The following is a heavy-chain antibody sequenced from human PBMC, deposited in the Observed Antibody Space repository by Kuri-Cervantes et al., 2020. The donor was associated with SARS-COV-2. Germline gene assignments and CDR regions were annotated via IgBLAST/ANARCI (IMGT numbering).Heavy chain of an antibody. CDR2: IIPIFGTA. J-gene: IGHJ4*02. CDR1: GGTFSSYA. Sequence: SVKVSCKASGGTFSSYAISWVRQAPGQGLEWMGGIIPIFGTANYAQKFQGRVTITTDESTSTAYMELSSLRAEDTAVYYCAKDKSVNFAKNYFDYWGQGTLVTVSS. CDR3: AKDKSVNFAKNYFDY. D-gene: IGHD3-9*01. V-gene: IGHV1-69*05.